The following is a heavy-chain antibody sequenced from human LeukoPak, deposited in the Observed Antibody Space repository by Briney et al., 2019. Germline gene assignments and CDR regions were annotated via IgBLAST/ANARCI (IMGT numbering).Heavy chain of an antibody. J-gene: IGHJ2*01. D-gene: IGHD6-13*01. V-gene: IGHV1-18*01. CDR2: ISAYNGNT. CDR3: AREDSSRDYGWYFDL. Sequence: ASVKLSCKASGYTFTSYGISWVRRAPGQGLEWMGWISAYNGNTNYAQKLQGRVTMTTDTSTSTAYMELRSLRSDDTAVYYCAREDSSRDYGWYFDLWGRGTLVTVSS. CDR1: GYTFTSYG.